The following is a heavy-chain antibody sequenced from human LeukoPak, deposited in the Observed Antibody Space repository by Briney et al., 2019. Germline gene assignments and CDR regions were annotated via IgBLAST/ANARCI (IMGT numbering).Heavy chain of an antibody. D-gene: IGHD6-13*01. CDR3: ARGAAAGTVY. V-gene: IGHV3-21*01. CDR2: ISSSSSYI. Sequence: SGGSLRLSCAASGFTFSSYSMNWVRQAPGKGLEWVSSISSSSSYIYYADSVKGRFTISRDNAKNSLYLQTNSLRAEDTAVYYCARGAAAGTVYWGQGTLVTVSS. J-gene: IGHJ4*02. CDR1: GFTFSSYS.